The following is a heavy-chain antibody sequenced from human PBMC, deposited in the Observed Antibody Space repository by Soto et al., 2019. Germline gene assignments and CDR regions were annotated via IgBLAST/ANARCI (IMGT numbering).Heavy chain of an antibody. CDR1: GFTFSDYY. CDR2: ISSSGSTI. J-gene: IGHJ6*02. D-gene: IGHD2-8*01. V-gene: IGHV3-11*01. CDR3: AGVGYCTNVVFYTDYYYGMDV. Sequence: GGSLRLSCAASGFTFSDYYMSWIRQAPGKGLEWVSYISSSGSTIYYADTVKGRFTISRDNAKNSLYLQMNSLRAEDTAVYYCAGVGYCTNVVFYTDYYYGMDVWGQGTTVTVSS.